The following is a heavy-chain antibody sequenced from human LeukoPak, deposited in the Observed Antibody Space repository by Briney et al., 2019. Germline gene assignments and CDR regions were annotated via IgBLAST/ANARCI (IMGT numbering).Heavy chain of an antibody. CDR1: GYTFTSYG. CDR2: ISASSGST. V-gene: IGHV1-2*02. Sequence: GSVKVSCKASGYTFTSYGMSWVRQAPGRGLEWVGGISASSGSTNYAQKFQGRVTMTRDKTISTGYMGQRRLRSDDTAVYYSARDYGITSYYCYSYTDVSGKGTTV. D-gene: IGHD2-2*01. CDR3: ARDYGITSYYCYSYTDV. J-gene: IGHJ6*03.